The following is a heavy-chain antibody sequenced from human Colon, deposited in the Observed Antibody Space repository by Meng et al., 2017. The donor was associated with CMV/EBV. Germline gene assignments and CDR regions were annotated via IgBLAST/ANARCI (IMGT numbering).Heavy chain of an antibody. Sequence: SETLSLTCTVSGGSVSSNTHYWSWIRQPPGKGLEWIGYIFYTGSTKYNPSLKSRVTISVDTSKNQFSLKLSSVTAADTAVYYCARDYTSGYYPYYYYGMDVWGQGTTVTVSS. CDR3: ARDYTSGYYPYYYYGMDV. D-gene: IGHD3-3*01. J-gene: IGHJ6*02. CDR1: GGSVSSNTHY. CDR2: IFYTGST. V-gene: IGHV4-61*01.